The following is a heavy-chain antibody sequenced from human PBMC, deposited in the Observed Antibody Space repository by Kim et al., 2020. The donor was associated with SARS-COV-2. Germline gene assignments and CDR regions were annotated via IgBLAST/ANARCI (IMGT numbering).Heavy chain of an antibody. CDR1: GYTFTGYY. D-gene: IGHD6-19*01. CDR2: INPNSGGT. Sequence: ASVKVSCKASGYTFTGYYMHWVRQAPGQGLEWMGRINPNSGGTNYAQKFQGRVTMTRDTSISTAYMELSRLRSDDTAVYYCARAAWGSGRGGYYMDVWGKGTTVNVPS. CDR3: ARAAWGSGRGGYYMDV. J-gene: IGHJ6*03. V-gene: IGHV1-2*06.